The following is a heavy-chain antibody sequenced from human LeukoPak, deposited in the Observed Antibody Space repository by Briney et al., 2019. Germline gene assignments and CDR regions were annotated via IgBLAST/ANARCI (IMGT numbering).Heavy chain of an antibody. CDR2: IRYDGSNR. V-gene: IGHV3-30*02. Sequence: GGSLRLSCAAPGFTFSNYGMDWVRQAPGKGLEWVAFIRYDGSNRYYAESVKGRFTISRDNSKNMLYLQMDSLRAEDTAVYYCAKEAYGSGSYFKGGRPYYFDYWGQGTLVTVSS. J-gene: IGHJ4*02. CDR1: GFTFSNYG. D-gene: IGHD3-10*01. CDR3: AKEAYGSGSYFKGGRPYYFDY.